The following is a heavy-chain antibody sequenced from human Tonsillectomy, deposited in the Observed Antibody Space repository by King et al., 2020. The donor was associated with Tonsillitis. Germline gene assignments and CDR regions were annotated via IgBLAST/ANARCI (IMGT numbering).Heavy chain of an antibody. J-gene: IGHJ4*02. D-gene: IGHD3-10*01. CDR2: IRYDGSNK. V-gene: IGHV3-30*02. CDR3: VKDPTGGWFGAELNYFDY. CDR1: GFTFSSYG. Sequence: QVQLVESGGGVVQPGGSLRLSCAASGFTFSSYGMHWVRQAPGKGLEWVTFIRYDGSNKYYADSVRGRFTISRDNSKNTVYLEMHSLRAEDTAVYYCVKDPTGGWFGAELNYFDYWGQGTLVTVSS.